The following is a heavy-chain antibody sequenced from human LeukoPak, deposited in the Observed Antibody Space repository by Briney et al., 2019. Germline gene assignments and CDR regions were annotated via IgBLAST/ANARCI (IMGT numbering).Heavy chain of an antibody. CDR1: GGSISSSSYY. CDR2: IYYSGGT. D-gene: IGHD2-15*01. Sequence: PSETLSLTCTVSGGSISSSSYYWGWIRQPPGKGLEWIGSIYYSGGTYYNPSLKSRVTISVDTSKNQFSLKLSSVTAADTAVYYCARDPNSGYCSGGSCYGGYSYGYYFDYWGQGTLVTVSS. J-gene: IGHJ4*02. V-gene: IGHV4-39*07. CDR3: ARDPNSGYCSGGSCYGGYSYGYYFDY.